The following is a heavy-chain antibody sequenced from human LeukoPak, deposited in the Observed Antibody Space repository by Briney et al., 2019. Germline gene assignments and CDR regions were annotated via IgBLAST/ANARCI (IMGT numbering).Heavy chain of an antibody. V-gene: IGHV4-39*07. J-gene: IGHJ4*02. CDR2: IYYSGST. CDR1: GGSISSSSYY. CDR3: ARAGKTFDY. Sequence: PSETLSLTCTVSGGSISSSSYYWGWIRQPPGKGLEWIGSIYYSGSTYYNPSLKSRVTISVDTSKNQFSLKLSSVTAADTAVYYCARAGKTFDYWGQGTLVTVSS. D-gene: IGHD1-14*01.